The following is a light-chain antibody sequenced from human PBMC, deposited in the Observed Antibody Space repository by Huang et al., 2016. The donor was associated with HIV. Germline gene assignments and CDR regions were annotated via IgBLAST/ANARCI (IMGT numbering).Light chain of an antibody. CDR3: QQYDSITPLT. V-gene: IGKV1-33*01. Sequence: DIQMTQSPSSLSASLGDRVTITCQASQDISNHLNWYQQKPGKAPKLLIYDASNLESGIPARFSGSGSGTHFTLTISSLQPEDYATYYCQQYDSITPLTCGGGTKVEIK. CDR1: QDISNH. CDR2: DAS. J-gene: IGKJ4*01.